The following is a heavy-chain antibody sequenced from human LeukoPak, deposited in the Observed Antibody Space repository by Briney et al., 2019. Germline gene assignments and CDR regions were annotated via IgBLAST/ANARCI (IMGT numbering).Heavy chain of an antibody. D-gene: IGHD2-21*01. CDR1: GLTVSSNY. V-gene: IGHV3-53*01. J-gene: IGHJ2*01. Sequence: GGSLRLSCAASGLTVSSNYMSWVRQAPGKGLEWVSVIYSGGSTYYADSVRGRFTITRDISKNTLYLQINSLRADDTAVYYCARDLFLWYFDLWGRGTLVTVSS. CDR3: ARDLFLWYFDL. CDR2: IYSGGST.